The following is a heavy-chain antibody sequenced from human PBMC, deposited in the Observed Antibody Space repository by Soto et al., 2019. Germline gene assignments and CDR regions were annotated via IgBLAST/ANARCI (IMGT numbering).Heavy chain of an antibody. J-gene: IGHJ3*01. V-gene: IGHV3-30-3*01. Sequence: QVKLVESGGGVVQPGRSLRLSCAASGFTFSTYALHWVRQAPGEGLEWVALISYDGSNKNYTDSVKGRFTVSRDTSKRTLYLQMTSLRAEDTAVYYCARVSRGVVGRGAFELWGQGTTVTVSS. CDR1: GFTFSTYA. CDR2: ISYDGSNK. D-gene: IGHD3-10*01. CDR3: ARVSRGVVGRGAFEL.